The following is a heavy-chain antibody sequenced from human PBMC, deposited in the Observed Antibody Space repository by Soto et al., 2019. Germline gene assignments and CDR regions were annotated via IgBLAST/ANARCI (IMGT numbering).Heavy chain of an antibody. D-gene: IGHD5-12*01. J-gene: IGHJ2*01. V-gene: IGHV3-21*01. CDR1: GFTFSTYC. Sequence: EVQVVESGGGLVKPGGSLRLSCAASGFTFSTYCMNWVRQAPGRGLEWVSYISESSSHIYYADSVKGRFIISRDNAKNSVYLQMNSLRAEDKAVYYCARDGSKWLKYGYFDLWGRGTLVTVSS. CDR3: ARDGSKWLKYGYFDL. CDR2: ISESSSHI.